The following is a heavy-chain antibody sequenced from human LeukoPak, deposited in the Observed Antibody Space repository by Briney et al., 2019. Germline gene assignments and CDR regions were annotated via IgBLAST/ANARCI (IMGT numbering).Heavy chain of an antibody. CDR3: ANLPYNWNAHFGDY. CDR1: GFTFSHYG. CDR2: IASNGNYK. J-gene: IGHJ4*02. D-gene: IGHD1-1*01. V-gene: IGHV3-30*02. Sequence: PGRTLRLSCAAAGFTFSHYGTHWVRQAPGKGLERVAYIASNGNYKDYADSVKGRFTISRDNSRNTMYLQMDSLRAGDTAVYYCANLPYNWNAHFGDYWGQGTLVSVAS.